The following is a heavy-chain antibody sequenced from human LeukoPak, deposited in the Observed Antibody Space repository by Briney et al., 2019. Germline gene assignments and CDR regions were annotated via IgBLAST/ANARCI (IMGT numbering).Heavy chain of an antibody. D-gene: IGHD5-24*01. V-gene: IGHV4-31*03. Sequence: SETLSLTCTVSGGSISSAGYHWSWIRQHPGKGLEWIGYIYYSGSTYYNPSLKSRVTISIDTPKKQFSLKLSSVTAADTAVYYCTRGDGYNEPPYYLYGLDVWGQGTTVTVSS. CDR2: IYYSGST. CDR3: TRGDGYNEPPYYLYGLDV. CDR1: GGSISSAGYH. J-gene: IGHJ6*02.